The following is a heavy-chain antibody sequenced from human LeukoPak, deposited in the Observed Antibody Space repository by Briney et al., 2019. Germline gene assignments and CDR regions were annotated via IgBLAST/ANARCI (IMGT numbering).Heavy chain of an antibody. CDR1: GGPISSYY. CDR2: VYYSGNT. Sequence: SETLALTRTVSGGPISSYYWSWIRQPPGKGLEWIGYVYYSGNTNYNPSLKSRVTISVDTSKNQFSLKLSSVTAADTAVYYCALRMTTNRAFDIWGQGTMVTVSS. CDR3: ALRMTTNRAFDI. V-gene: IGHV4-59*12. J-gene: IGHJ3*02. D-gene: IGHD4-11*01.